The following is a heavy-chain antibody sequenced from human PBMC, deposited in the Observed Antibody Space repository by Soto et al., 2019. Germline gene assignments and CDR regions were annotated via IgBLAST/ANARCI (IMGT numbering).Heavy chain of an antibody. Sequence: SETLSLTCTVSGGSITSGGYSWSWIRQSPGQGLEWIGYIYQSGSAFYNPSLKTRATILVDRSKNQFSLHLTSVTAAEAAVYYCARAFYGVDLWGQGTTVTVSS. J-gene: IGHJ6*02. CDR1: GGSITSGGYS. CDR2: IYQSGSA. V-gene: IGHV4-30-2*06. CDR3: ARAFYGVDL.